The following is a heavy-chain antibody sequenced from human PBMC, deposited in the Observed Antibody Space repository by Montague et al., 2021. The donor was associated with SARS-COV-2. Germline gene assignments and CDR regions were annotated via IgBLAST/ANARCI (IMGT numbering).Heavy chain of an antibody. CDR2: ISHDESNH. CDR3: AREGYRSGSFYIDY. Sequence: SLRLSCAASRLPFNGYAMHWVRQAPGKGLEWLTFISHDESNHRYADSVKGRFTIFRDNSKNTLYLQMDSLRPEDTAVYYCAREGYRSGSFYIDYWGQGTLVTVSS. CDR1: RLPFNGYA. V-gene: IGHV3-30*04. J-gene: IGHJ4*01. D-gene: IGHD1-26*01.